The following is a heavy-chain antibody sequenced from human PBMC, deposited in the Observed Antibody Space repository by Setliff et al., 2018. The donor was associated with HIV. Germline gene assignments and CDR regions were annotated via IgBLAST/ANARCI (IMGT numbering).Heavy chain of an antibody. Sequence: KTSETLSLTCAVSGYSISSGYYWGWIRQPPGKGLEWIGSIYHSGSTSYNPSLKGRVTISLDTSKNQFSLRLSSVTAADTAVYYCARQYADPESGILDAFDIWGQGTMVTVSS. V-gene: IGHV4-38-2*01. CDR3: ARQYADPESGILDAFDI. CDR1: GYSISSGYY. J-gene: IGHJ3*02. CDR2: IYHSGST. D-gene: IGHD1-26*01.